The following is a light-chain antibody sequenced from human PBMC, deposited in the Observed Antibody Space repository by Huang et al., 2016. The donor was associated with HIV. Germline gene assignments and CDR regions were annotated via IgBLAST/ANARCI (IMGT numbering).Light chain of an antibody. Sequence: DIQMTQSPASLSASTGIRVTLTCRASQDIGNFVAWCQQKPGKVPRLLIYAASVLQSGVPSRFSGRGSGTDFTLTITNFQAEDVATYYCQRYDSAPRAFGQGTKVDLK. V-gene: IGKV1-27*01. CDR1: QDIGNF. CDR2: AAS. J-gene: IGKJ2*01. CDR3: QRYDSAPRA.